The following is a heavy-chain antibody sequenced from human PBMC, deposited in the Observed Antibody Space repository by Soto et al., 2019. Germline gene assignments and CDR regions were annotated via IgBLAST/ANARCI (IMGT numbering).Heavy chain of an antibody. Sequence: QVQLVQSGAEVKKPGSSVKVSCKASGGTFSSYTISWVRQAPGQGLEWMGRIIPILGIANYAQKFQGRVTITADKSTSTAYMELISLRSEDTAVYYCARDYRGVSFSRGGVKGARVDWGQGTLVTVAS. CDR3: ARDYRGVSFSRGGVKGARVD. D-gene: IGHD6-13*01. J-gene: IGHJ4*02. V-gene: IGHV1-69*08. CDR2: IIPILGIA. CDR1: GGTFSSYT.